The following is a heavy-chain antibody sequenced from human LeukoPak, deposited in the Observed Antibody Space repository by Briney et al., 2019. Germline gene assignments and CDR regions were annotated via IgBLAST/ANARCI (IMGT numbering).Heavy chain of an antibody. V-gene: IGHV3-74*01. CDR1: GFTFSSYW. J-gene: IGHJ4*02. D-gene: IGHD1-26*01. CDR2: INSDGSST. Sequence: GGSLRLSCAASGFTFSSYWMHWVRQAPGKGLVWVSRINSDGSSTSYADSVKGRFTISRDKAKNTLYLQMNSLRAEDTAVYYCAREGWELGDYFDYWGQGTLVTVSS. CDR3: AREGWELGDYFDY.